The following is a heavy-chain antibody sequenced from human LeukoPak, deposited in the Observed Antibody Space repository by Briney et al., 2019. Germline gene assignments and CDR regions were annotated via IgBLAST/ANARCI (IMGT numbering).Heavy chain of an antibody. CDR3: ARVSYDILTGYSYIDY. V-gene: IGHV3-7*01. Sequence: PGGSLRLSCAASGFTFSSYAMSWVRQAPGKGLEWVANIKQDGSEKNYVDSVKGRFTISRDNAKNSLYLQMNSLRAEDTAVYYCARVSYDILTGYSYIDYWGQGTLVTVSS. CDR1: GFTFSSYA. D-gene: IGHD3-9*01. J-gene: IGHJ4*02. CDR2: IKQDGSEK.